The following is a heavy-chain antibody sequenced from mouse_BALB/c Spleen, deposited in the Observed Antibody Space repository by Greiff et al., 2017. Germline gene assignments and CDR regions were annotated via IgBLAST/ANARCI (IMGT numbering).Heavy chain of an antibody. CDR2: ISNGGGST. CDR1: GFTFSSYT. V-gene: IGHV5-12-2*01. CDR3: ARRGNYAYYYAMDY. Sequence: EVKLVESGGGLVQPGGSLKLSCAASGFTFSSYTMSWVHQTPEKRLEWVAYISNGGGSTYYPDTVKGRFTISRDNAKNTLYLQMSSLKSEDTAMYYCARRGNYAYYYAMDYWGQGTSVTVSS. J-gene: IGHJ4*01. D-gene: IGHD2-1*01.